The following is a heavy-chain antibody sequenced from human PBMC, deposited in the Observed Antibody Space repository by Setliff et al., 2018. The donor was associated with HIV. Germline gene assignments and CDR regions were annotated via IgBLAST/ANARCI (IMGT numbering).Heavy chain of an antibody. V-gene: IGHV4-4*09. D-gene: IGHD4-17*01. J-gene: IGHJ3*02. CDR1: GDSISTYY. CDR3: SRSPKGRYGDYVYAFDI. Sequence: SETLSLTCTVSGDSISTYYWSWIRQPPGKGLEWIGYIYISGRTNYNPSLKRRVTISVDTSKNQFSLKLSSVTAADTAIYYCSRSPKGRYGDYVYAFDIWGQGTMVTVS. CDR2: IYISGRT.